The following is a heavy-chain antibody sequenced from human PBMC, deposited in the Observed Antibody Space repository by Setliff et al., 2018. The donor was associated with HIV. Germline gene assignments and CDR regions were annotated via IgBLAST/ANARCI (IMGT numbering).Heavy chain of an antibody. Sequence: PSETLSLTCTVSDGSISSYYWSWIRQPPGKGLEWIGYIYTSGSTNYNPSLKSRVTISVDTSKNQFSLKLSSVTAADTAVYYCARGPGHDSSGYYYDYYYMDVWGKGTTVTVSS. V-gene: IGHV4-4*08. CDR2: IYTSGST. J-gene: IGHJ6*03. CDR3: ARGPGHDSSGYYYDYYYMDV. D-gene: IGHD3-22*01. CDR1: DGSISSYY.